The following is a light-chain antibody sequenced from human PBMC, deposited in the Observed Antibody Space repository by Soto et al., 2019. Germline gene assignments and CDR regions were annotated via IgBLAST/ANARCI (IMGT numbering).Light chain of an antibody. CDR1: SSEVGGYNY. CDR2: EVS. J-gene: IGLJ1*01. CDR3: SSYAGSLYV. Sequence: QSALSQPPSASGSPGQSVTISCTGTSSEVGGYNYVSWYQQHPGKAPKLMIYEVSKRPSGVPDRFSASKSGNTASLTVSGLQAEDEANYYCSSYAGSLYVFGTGTKVTVL. V-gene: IGLV2-8*01.